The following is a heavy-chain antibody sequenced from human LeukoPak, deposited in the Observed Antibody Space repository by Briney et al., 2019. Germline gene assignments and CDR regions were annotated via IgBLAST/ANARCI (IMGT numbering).Heavy chain of an antibody. D-gene: IGHD4-17*01. CDR2: ISWNSGSI. Sequence: PGRSLRLSCAASGFTFDDYAMHWVRQAPGKGLEWVSGISWNSGSIGYADSVKGRFTISRDNAKNSLYLQMNSLRAEDTALNYCAKGGRMTVTTSSYYYMDVWGKGTTVTVSS. CDR3: AKGGRMTVTTSSYYYMDV. V-gene: IGHV3-9*01. J-gene: IGHJ6*03. CDR1: GFTFDDYA.